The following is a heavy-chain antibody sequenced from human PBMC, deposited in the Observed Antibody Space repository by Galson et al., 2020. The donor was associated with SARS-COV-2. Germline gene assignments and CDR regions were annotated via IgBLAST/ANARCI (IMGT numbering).Heavy chain of an antibody. J-gene: IGHJ4*02. Sequence: GGSLRLSCEVSGVTISDYAMNWVRQAPGKGLEWVSVIYFGDTTYYADSVKGRFTISRDNSKNTVYLQMNSLRADDTAVYYCAKLPATYYYDGSGYNADYWGQVTLVTVSS. CDR3: AKLPATYYYDGSGYNADY. CDR1: GVTISDYA. D-gene: IGHD3-22*01. V-gene: IGHV3-23*03. CDR2: IYFGDTT.